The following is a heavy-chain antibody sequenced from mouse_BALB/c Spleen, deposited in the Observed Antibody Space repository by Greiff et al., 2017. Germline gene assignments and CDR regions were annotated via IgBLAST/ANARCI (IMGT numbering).Heavy chain of an antibody. Sequence: EVQLQQSGPELVKPGASVKISCKASGYTFTDYNMHWVKQSHGKSLEWIGYIYPYNGGTGYNQKFKSKATLTVDNSSSTAYMELRSLTSEDSAVYYCARVEYDYDAMDYWGQGTSVTVSS. CDR3: ARVEYDYDAMDY. CDR2: IYPYNGGT. V-gene: IGHV1S29*02. CDR1: GYTFTDYN. D-gene: IGHD2-10*02. J-gene: IGHJ4*01.